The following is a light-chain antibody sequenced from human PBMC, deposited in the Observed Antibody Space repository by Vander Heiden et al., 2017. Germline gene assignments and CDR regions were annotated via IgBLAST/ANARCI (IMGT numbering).Light chain of an antibody. V-gene: IGLV3-25*03. CDR1: ASANHY. CDR3: HSADSSGTSDV. CDR2: KNN. J-gene: IGLJ3*02. Sequence: SYELTQPPSAPVSPGQPARITCAGDASANHYASWYQQKPGQAPVLVIYKNNERPSRIPGRLSGSSSGTTVTLTISGGQAEDEANYYCHSADSSGTSDVFGGGTKLTVL.